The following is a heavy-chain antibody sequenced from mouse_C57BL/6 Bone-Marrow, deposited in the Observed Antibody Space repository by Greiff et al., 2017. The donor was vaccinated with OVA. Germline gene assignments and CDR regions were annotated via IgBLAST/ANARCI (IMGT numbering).Heavy chain of an antibody. V-gene: IGHV6-3*01. CDR2: IRLKSDNYAT. CDR3: TGGGSPHYYAMDY. D-gene: IGHD1-1*01. J-gene: IGHJ4*01. Sequence: EVKLMESGGGLVQPGGSMKLSCVASGFTFSNYWMNWVRQSPEKGLEWVAQIRLKSDNYATHYAESVKGRFTISRDDSKSSVYLQMNNLRAEDTGIYYCTGGGSPHYYAMDYWGQGTSVTVSS. CDR1: GFTFSNYW.